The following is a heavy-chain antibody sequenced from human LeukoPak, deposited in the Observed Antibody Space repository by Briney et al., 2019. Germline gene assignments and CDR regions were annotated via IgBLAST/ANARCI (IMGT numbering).Heavy chain of an antibody. CDR3: AKVPLGYDSSGYPRY. V-gene: IGHV3-30*02. CDR2: IRYDGSNK. CDR1: GFPFSSYG. D-gene: IGHD3-22*01. Sequence: GGSLRLSCAASGFPFSSYGMHWVRQAPGKGLEWVAFIRYDGSNKYYADSVKGRFTISRDNSKNTLYLQMNSLRAEDTAVYYCAKVPLGYDSSGYPRYWGQGTLVTVSS. J-gene: IGHJ4*02.